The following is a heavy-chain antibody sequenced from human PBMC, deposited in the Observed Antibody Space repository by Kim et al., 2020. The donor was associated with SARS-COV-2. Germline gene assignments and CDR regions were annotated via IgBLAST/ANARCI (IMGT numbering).Heavy chain of an antibody. D-gene: IGHD3-3*01. Sequence: ASVKVSCKASGYTFTSYARNWVRQAPGQGLEWMGWINTNTGNPTYAQGFTGRFVFSLDTSVRTAYLQISSLKAEDTAVYYCARANYDFWSGLRGFVGGYYMDVWGKGTTVTVSS. CDR2: INTNTGNP. J-gene: IGHJ6*03. V-gene: IGHV7-4-1*02. CDR3: ARANYDFWSGLRGFVGGYYMDV. CDR1: GYTFTSYA.